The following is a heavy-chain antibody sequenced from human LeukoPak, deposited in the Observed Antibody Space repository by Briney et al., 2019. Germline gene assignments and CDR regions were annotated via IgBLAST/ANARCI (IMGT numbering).Heavy chain of an antibody. V-gene: IGHV1-18*01. CDR1: GYTFTSYG. CDR3: ARDYGDYVAFDI. D-gene: IGHD4-17*01. Sequence: ASVKVSCKASGYTFTSYGISWVRQAPGQGLEWMGWISAYNGNTNYAQKLQGRVTMTTDTSTSTAYMEPRSLRSDDTPVYYCARDYGDYVAFDIWGQGTMVTVSS. J-gene: IGHJ3*02. CDR2: ISAYNGNT.